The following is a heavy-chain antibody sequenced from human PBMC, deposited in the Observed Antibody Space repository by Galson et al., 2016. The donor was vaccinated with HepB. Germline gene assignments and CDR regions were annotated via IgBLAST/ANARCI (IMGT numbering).Heavy chain of an antibody. Sequence: SGAEVKQTGEPLQISCVGSGYPFSTYWLVWVRQMPGKGLEWMGSIYPGNSETRYSPPFQGQVTISGDKSNSIAYLQWTSLKASDTAMYYCARPSTGYYPGFDSWGQGTLVTVSS. CDR3: ARPSTGYYPGFDS. V-gene: IGHV5-51*01. J-gene: IGHJ4*02. CDR2: IYPGNSET. D-gene: IGHD1-26*01. CDR1: GYPFSTYW.